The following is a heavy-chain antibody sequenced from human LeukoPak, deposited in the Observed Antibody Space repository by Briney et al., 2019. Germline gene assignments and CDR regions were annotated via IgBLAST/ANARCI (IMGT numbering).Heavy chain of an antibody. CDR2: ISSSSSYI. Sequence: GGSLRLSCAASGFTFSSYSMNWVRQAPGKGLEWVSSISSSSSYIYYADSVKGRFTISRDNAKNSLYLQMNSLRAEDTAVYYCAREKPALTYYYDSNGYYYFDYWGQGTLVTVSS. J-gene: IGHJ4*02. D-gene: IGHD3-22*01. CDR3: AREKPALTYYYDSNGYYYFDY. CDR1: GFTFSSYS. V-gene: IGHV3-21*01.